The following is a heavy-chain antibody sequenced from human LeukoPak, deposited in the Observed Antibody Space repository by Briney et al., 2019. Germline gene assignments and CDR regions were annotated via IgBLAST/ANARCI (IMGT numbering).Heavy chain of an antibody. CDR1: GGSFSGYY. CDR2: INHSGST. D-gene: IGHD3-22*01. CDR3: ARGTATWDSSGYYDY. J-gene: IGHJ4*02. V-gene: IGHV4-34*01. Sequence: KTSETLSLTCAVYGGSFSGYYWSWIRQPPGKGLEWIGEINHSGSTNYNPSLKSRVTISVDTSKNQFSLKLSSVTAADTAVYYCARGTATWDSSGYYDYWGQGTLVTVSS.